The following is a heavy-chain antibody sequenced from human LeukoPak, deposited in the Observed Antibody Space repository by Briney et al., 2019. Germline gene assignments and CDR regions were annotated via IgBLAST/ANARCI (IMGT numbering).Heavy chain of an antibody. CDR2: INPSGGST. J-gene: IGHJ3*02. V-gene: IGHV1-46*03. CDR1: GYTFTSYY. CDR3: AGAFVCSSTSCYTGDAFDI. Sequence: ASVKVSCKASGYTFTSYYMHWVRQAPGQGVEGMGIINPSGGSTSYAQKFQGRVTMTRDTSTSTVYMELSSLRSEDTAVYYCAGAFVCSSTSCYTGDAFDIWGQGTMVTVSS. D-gene: IGHD2-2*02.